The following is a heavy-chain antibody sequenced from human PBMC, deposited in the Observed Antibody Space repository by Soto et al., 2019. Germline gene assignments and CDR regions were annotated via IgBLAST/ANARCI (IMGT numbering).Heavy chain of an antibody. CDR1: GGTFSSYA. D-gene: IGHD6-6*01. CDR3: ARDLLRPPSGIAARYYYYGMDV. V-gene: IGHV1-69*12. J-gene: IGHJ6*02. Sequence: QVQLVQSGAEVKKPGSSVKVSCKASGGTFSSYAISWVRQAPGQGLEWMGGIIPIFGTANYAQKFQGRVTITADESTSTAYMELSSLRSEDTAVYYCARDLLRPPSGIAARYYYYGMDVWGQGTTVTVSS. CDR2: IIPIFGTA.